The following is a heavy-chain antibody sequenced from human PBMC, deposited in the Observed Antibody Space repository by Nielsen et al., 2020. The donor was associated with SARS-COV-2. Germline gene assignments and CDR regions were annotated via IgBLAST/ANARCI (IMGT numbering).Heavy chain of an antibody. D-gene: IGHD2-2*01. J-gene: IGHJ4*02. CDR3: VRDGGSCSNSDCSWIFDF. CDR2: ISYDGSNK. V-gene: IGHV3-30-3*01. Sequence: GGSLRLSCAASGFTFDDYAMHWVRQAPGKGLEWVAVISYDGSNKYYADSVKGRFTISRDNSKNSLYLQMNSLRAEDTAVYYCVRDGGSCSNSDCSWIFDFWGQGTLVTVSS. CDR1: GFTFDDYA.